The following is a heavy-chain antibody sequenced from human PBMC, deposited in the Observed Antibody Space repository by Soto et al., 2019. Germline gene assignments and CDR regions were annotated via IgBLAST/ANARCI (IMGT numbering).Heavy chain of an antibody. D-gene: IGHD2-21*02. CDR1: GGSIGDLY. V-gene: IGHV4-59*11. CDR2: MYNTGST. CDR3: ARDLWGYCGTDCYPLDV. J-gene: IGHJ6*02. Sequence: PSETLSLTCTVSGGSIGDLYWSRIRQPPGKGLEWIGYMYNTGSTVYNPSFKSRVTISVDTSKNQFSLKPNSVTAADTAVYYCARDLWGYCGTDCYPLDVWGQGTTVTVSS.